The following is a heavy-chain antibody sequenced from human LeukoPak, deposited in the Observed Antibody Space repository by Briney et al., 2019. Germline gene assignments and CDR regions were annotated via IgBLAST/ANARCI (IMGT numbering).Heavy chain of an antibody. D-gene: IGHD6-19*01. Sequence: GGSLRLSCAASGFTFSSYGMHWVRQAPGKGLEWVAFIRYDGSNKYYADSVKGRFTISRDNSKNTLYLQMNSLRAEDTAVYYCAKAFGRIAVAGGAEYFQHWGQGTLVTVSS. J-gene: IGHJ1*01. CDR1: GFTFSSYG. CDR2: IRYDGSNK. V-gene: IGHV3-30*02. CDR3: AKAFGRIAVAGGAEYFQH.